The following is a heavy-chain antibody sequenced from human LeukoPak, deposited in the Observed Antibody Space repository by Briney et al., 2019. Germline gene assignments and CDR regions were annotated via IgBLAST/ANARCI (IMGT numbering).Heavy chain of an antibody. CDR1: GFTFSNYV. J-gene: IGHJ4*02. CDR2: ISDSSGHT. CDR3: AKGVTHVYDY. Sequence: GGSLRLSCAGSGFTFSNYVMRWVRQAPGKGLQWVSSISDSSGHTYYTDSVKGRFTISRDNSKNTVYLQMNSLRAEDTAVYYCAKGVTHVYDYWGQGALATVSS. V-gene: IGHV3-23*01. D-gene: IGHD3-10*02.